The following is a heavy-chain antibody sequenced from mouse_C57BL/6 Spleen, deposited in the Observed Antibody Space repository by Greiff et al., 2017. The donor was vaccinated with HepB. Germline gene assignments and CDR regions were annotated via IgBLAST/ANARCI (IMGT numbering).Heavy chain of an antibody. Sequence: VHLVESGPGLVQPSQSLSITCTVSGFSLTSYGVHWVRQSPGKGLEWLGVIWSGGSTDYTAAFISRLSISKDNSKSQVFFKMNSLQADDTAIYYCAGYDGPDYYAMDYWGQGTSVTVSS. J-gene: IGHJ4*01. V-gene: IGHV2-2*01. CDR3: AGYDGPDYYAMDY. CDR1: GFSLTSYG. D-gene: IGHD2-3*01. CDR2: IWSGGST.